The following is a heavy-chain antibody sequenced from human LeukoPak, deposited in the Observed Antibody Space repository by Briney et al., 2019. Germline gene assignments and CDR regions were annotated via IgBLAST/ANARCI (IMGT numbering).Heavy chain of an antibody. J-gene: IGHJ2*01. V-gene: IGHV3-23*01. CDR3: AKDRTVGASYWYFVL. D-gene: IGHD1-26*01. CDR2: ISSSGSGDNT. CDR1: GFPFSSSA. Sequence: GGSLRLSCAASGFPFSSSAMSWARQAPGEGLEWVSGISSSGSGDNTYYADSVKGRFTISRDNSKNPPFLHMNTLRAEDTAIYYCAKDRTVGASYWYFVLRGRGTLVTVSS.